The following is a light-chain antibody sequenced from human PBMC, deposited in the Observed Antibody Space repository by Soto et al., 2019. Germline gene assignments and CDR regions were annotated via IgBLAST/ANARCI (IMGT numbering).Light chain of an antibody. V-gene: IGKV3-20*01. CDR3: QQYGSSPLT. CDR1: QSVSSNS. CDR2: GAS. J-gene: IGKJ4*01. Sequence: EIVLTQSPGTLSLSPGEGDTLSCRASQSVSSNSLAWYQQKPGQAPRLLIYGASTRATGIPDRFSGSGSGTDFTLTINRLEPEDFAVYYCQQYGSSPLTFSGGNKVEIK.